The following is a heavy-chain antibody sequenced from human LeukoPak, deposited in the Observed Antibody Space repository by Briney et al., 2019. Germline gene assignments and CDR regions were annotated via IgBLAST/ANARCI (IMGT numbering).Heavy chain of an antibody. CDR3: AGVGSFGAPPLDY. D-gene: IGHD3-10*01. V-gene: IGHV4-34*01. CDR2: INHSGST. J-gene: IGHJ4*02. Sequence: SETLFLTCAVYGRSFSGYYWSSIRQPPGKGLEWIGEINHSGSTKYNASLKSRVTISGDTSKNKCSLKLSSVTAADTAVYYSAGVGSFGAPPLDYWGERTLVTVSS. CDR1: GRSFSGYY.